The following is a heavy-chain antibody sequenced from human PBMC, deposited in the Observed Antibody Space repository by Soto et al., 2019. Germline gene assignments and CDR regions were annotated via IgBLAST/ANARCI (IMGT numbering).Heavy chain of an antibody. J-gene: IGHJ5*01. Sequence: PSETRSLTCTVSGDTSTSYCWGWIRQAPGKGLEWIGHIHNSGTSTHNPSLNGRVTISIDMSKKQFSLKLTSLTSADTAVYYCARDFYDSVGYTWFDSWSQGTWSPSPQ. D-gene: IGHD3-22*01. CDR2: IHNSGTS. V-gene: IGHV4-59*01. CDR1: GDTSTSYC. CDR3: ARDFYDSVGYTWFDS.